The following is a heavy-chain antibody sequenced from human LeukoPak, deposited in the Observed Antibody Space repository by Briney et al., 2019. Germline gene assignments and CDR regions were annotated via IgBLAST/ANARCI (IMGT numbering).Heavy chain of an antibody. Sequence: PSETLSLTCTASGGSISSYYWSWIRQPPGRGLEWIGYIYYSGSTNYNPSLKSRVTISVDTSKNQFSLKLSSVTAADTAVYYCARGGNVVVTEGYFDYWGQGTLVTVSS. CDR1: GGSISSYY. D-gene: IGHD2-21*02. J-gene: IGHJ4*02. CDR2: IYYSGST. V-gene: IGHV4-59*01. CDR3: ARGGNVVVTEGYFDY.